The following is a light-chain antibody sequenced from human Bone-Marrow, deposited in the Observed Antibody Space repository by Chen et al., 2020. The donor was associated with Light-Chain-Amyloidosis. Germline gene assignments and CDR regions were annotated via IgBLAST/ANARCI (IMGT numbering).Light chain of an antibody. Sequence: DIQMTLSPSSLSASVGDRVSITCRASQGMNIYLNWDQQKPGKAPELLIFDASTFHSGVPSRFSGSGFGTEFSLTISSLQPEDFATYYCQQSHSIPLTFGGGPKVEI. CDR3: QQSHSIPLT. J-gene: IGKJ4*01. V-gene: IGKV1-39*01. CDR2: DAS. CDR1: QGMNIY.